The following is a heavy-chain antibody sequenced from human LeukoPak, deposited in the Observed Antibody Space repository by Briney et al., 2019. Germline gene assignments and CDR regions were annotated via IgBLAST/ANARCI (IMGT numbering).Heavy chain of an antibody. J-gene: IGHJ4*02. CDR2: IYHSGST. CDR3: ARDCDTSSSSWYRYYFDY. CDR1: GGSISSSNW. Sequence: PSGTLSLTCAGSGGSISSSNWWSWVRQPPGKGLEWIGEIYHSGSTNYNPSLKSRVTISVDKSKNQFSLKLSSVTAADTAVYYCARDCDTSSSSWYRYYFDYWGQGTLVTVSS. V-gene: IGHV4-4*02. D-gene: IGHD6-13*01.